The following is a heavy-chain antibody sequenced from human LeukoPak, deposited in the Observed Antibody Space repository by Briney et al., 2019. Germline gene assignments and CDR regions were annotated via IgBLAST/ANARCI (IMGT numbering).Heavy chain of an antibody. Sequence: ASVKVSCKASGYTFTSYDINWVRQATGQGLEWMGCMNPNSGNTGYAQKFQGRVTMTRNTSISTAYMELSSLRSEDTAVYYCARAPDYDFWSGYYLTGPMDVWGKGTTVTVSS. V-gene: IGHV1-8*01. CDR2: MNPNSGNT. CDR3: ARAPDYDFWSGYYLTGPMDV. CDR1: GYTFTSYD. J-gene: IGHJ6*03. D-gene: IGHD3-3*01.